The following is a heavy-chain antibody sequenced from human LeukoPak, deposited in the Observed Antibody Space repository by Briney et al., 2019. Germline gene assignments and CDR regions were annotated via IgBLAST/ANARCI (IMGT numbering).Heavy chain of an antibody. CDR3: AREGNSYGYRPVDY. CDR1: GGSLSSYY. J-gene: IGHJ4*02. Sequence: SETLSLTCTVSGGSLSSYYWSWIRQPPGKGLEWIGYIHNSGNTNYNPSLKSRVTISVDTSKNQISLKLSSLTAADTAMYYCAREGNSYGYRPVDYWGQGTLVTVSS. V-gene: IGHV4-59*01. CDR2: IHNSGNT. D-gene: IGHD5-18*01.